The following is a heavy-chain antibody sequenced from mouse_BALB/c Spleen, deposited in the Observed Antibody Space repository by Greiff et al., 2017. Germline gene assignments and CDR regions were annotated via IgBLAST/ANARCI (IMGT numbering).Heavy chain of an antibody. CDR2: IYPGDGST. V-gene: IGHV1-53*01. Sequence: QVQLQQPGAELVKPGASVKLSCKASGYTFTSYWMHWVKQRPGQGLEWIGWIYPGDGSTKYNEKFKGKATLTADKSSSTAYMQLSSLTSENSAVYFCARRVLGRLYYFDYWGQGTTITVSS. CDR1: GYTFTSYW. D-gene: IGHD4-1*01. CDR3: ARRVLGRLYYFDY. J-gene: IGHJ2*01.